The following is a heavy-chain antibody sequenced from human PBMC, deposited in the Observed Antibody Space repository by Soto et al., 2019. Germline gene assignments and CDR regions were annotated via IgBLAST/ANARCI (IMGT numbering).Heavy chain of an antibody. CDR3: ARHGRGVGARPLDY. CDR2: IFSNDEK. V-gene: IGHV2-26*01. CDR1: GFSLSNARMG. Sequence: KEAGPVLVKPTETLTLTCTVSGFSLSNARMGVTWIRQPPGKALEWLAHIFSNDEKSYSTSLKSRLTISKDTSKSQVVLTMTNMDPVDTATYYCARHGRGVGARPLDYWGQGTLVTVSS. J-gene: IGHJ4*02. D-gene: IGHD1-26*01.